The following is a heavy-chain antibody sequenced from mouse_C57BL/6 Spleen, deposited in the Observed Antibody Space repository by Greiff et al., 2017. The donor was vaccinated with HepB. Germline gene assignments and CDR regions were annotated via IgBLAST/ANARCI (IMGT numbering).Heavy chain of an antibody. CDR1: GYTFTEYT. D-gene: IGHD2-4*01. CDR2: FYPGSGSI. V-gene: IGHV1-62-2*01. J-gene: IGHJ2*01. CDR3: ARHEVYDYDDYYFDY. Sequence: QVQLKESGAELVKPGASVKLSCKASGYTFTEYTIHWVKQRSGQGLEWIGWFYPGSGSIKYNEKFKDKATLTADKSSSTVYMELSRLTSEDSAVYFCARHEVYDYDDYYFDYWGQGTTLTVSS.